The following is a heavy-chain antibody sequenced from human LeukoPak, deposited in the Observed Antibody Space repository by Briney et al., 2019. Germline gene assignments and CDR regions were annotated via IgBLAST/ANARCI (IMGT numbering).Heavy chain of an antibody. CDR3: ARDWGIAAVYYYGMDV. CDR2: ISSSSSTI. J-gene: IGHJ6*02. D-gene: IGHD6-13*01. CDR1: GFTFSSYS. Sequence: GGSLRLSCAASGFTFSSYSMNWVRQAPGMGLEWVSYISSSSSTIYYADSEKGRFTISRDNAKNSLYLQMNSLRAEDTAVYFCARDWGIAAVYYYGMDVWGQGTTVTVSS. V-gene: IGHV3-48*04.